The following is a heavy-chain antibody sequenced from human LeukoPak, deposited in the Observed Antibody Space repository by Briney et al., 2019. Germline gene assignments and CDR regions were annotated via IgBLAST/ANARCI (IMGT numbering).Heavy chain of an antibody. CDR3: ARANWAGIEAPATDY. CDR1: GFTFSSYV. Sequence: GRSLRLSCAASGFTFSSYVMHWVRQAPGKGLEWVAVISYDGSNKYYAYSVKGRFTLSRDNSKNTLYLQMNSLRAEDTAVYFCARANWAGIEAPATDYWGQGTLVTVSS. D-gene: IGHD2-15*01. CDR2: ISYDGSNK. J-gene: IGHJ4*02. V-gene: IGHV3-30-3*01.